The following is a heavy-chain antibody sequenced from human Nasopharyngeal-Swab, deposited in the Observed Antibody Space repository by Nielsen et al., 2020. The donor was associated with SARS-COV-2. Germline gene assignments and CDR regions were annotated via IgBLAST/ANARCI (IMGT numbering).Heavy chain of an antibody. D-gene: IGHD3-22*01. V-gene: IGHV3-23*01. J-gene: IGHJ5*02. Sequence: GESLKISCAASGFTFSSYAMSWVRQAPGKGLEWVSAISGSGGSTYYADSVKGRFTISRDNSKNTLYLQMNSLRAEDTAVYYCANSYYDSSDHMGWFDPGGQGTLVTVSS. CDR1: GFTFSSYA. CDR2: ISGSGGST. CDR3: ANSYYDSSDHMGWFDP.